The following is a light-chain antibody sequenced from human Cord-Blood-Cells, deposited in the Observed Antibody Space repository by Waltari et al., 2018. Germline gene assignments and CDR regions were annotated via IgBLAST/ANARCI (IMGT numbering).Light chain of an antibody. J-gene: IGLJ3*02. Sequence: QSVLTQPPSVSGAPGQRGTISCTGSGSNIGAGYVVHWYQQRPGTAPKLLIYGNSHRPSGVPDRFSGSKSGTSASLAITGLQAEDEADYYCQSYDSSLSGYVFGGGTKLTVL. CDR3: QSYDSSLSGYV. CDR2: GNS. CDR1: GSNIGAGYV. V-gene: IGLV1-40*01.